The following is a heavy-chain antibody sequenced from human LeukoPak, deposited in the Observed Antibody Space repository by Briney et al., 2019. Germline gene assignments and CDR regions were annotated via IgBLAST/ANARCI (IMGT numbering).Heavy chain of an antibody. D-gene: IGHD2-15*01. Sequence: ASVKVSCKASGYTFTSYGISWVRQAPGQGLEWMGWINPNSGGTNYAQKFQGRVTMTRDTSISTAYMELSRLRSDDTAVYYCARDPYCSGGSCPLNWFDPWGQGTLVTVSS. J-gene: IGHJ5*02. CDR2: INPNSGGT. V-gene: IGHV1-2*02. CDR1: GYTFTSYG. CDR3: ARDPYCSGGSCPLNWFDP.